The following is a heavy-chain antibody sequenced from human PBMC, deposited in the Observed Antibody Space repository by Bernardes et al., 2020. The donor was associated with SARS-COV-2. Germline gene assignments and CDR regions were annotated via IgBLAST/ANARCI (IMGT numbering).Heavy chain of an antibody. Sequence: ASVKVSCKVSGYTLPNLSMLWVRQAPGKGLEWMGNFDPVNAEAFYAQNFQGRLSMTGDTFTDIAYMELSSLRFGDTDVYYCAAHQRISAELGTFDLWGQGTLVTVSS. V-gene: IGHV1-24*01. J-gene: IGHJ3*01. CDR2: FDPVNAEA. CDR3: AAHQRISAELGTFDL. CDR1: GYTLPNLS. D-gene: IGHD6-13*01.